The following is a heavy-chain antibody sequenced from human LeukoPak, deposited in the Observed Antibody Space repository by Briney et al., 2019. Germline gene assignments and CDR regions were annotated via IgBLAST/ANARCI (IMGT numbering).Heavy chain of an antibody. CDR3: ARVQYSGYDWNHDAFDI. D-gene: IGHD5-12*01. J-gene: IGHJ3*02. V-gene: IGHV3-30*04. CDR1: GFTFSSYA. Sequence: GGSLKLSCAASGFTFSSYAMHWVRQAPGKGLEWVAVISYDGSNKYYADSVKGRFTISRDNSKNTLYLQMNSLRAEDTAVYYCARVQYSGYDWNHDAFDIWGQGTMVTVSS. CDR2: ISYDGSNK.